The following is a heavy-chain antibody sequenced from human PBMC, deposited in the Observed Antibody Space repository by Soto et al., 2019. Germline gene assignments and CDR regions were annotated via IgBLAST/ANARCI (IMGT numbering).Heavy chain of an antibody. CDR2: IIPILGIA. V-gene: IGHV1-69*02. J-gene: IGHJ2*01. CDR3: ARPSGYDADWYFDL. D-gene: IGHD5-12*01. CDR1: GGTFSSYT. Sequence: ASVKVSCKASGGTFSSYTISWVRQAPGQGLEWMGRIIPILGIANYAQKFQGRVTITADKSTSTAYMELSSLRSEDTAVYYCARPSGYDADWYFDLWGRGTLVTVSS.